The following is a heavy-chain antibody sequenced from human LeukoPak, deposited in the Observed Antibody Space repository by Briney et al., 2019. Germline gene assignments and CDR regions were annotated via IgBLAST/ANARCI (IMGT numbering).Heavy chain of an antibody. CDR3: VKDYCHGGFCPFPFFDS. J-gene: IGHJ5*01. CDR1: GFIFSSYA. D-gene: IGHD2-15*01. CDR2: IGGAGDT. Sequence: GGSLRLSCAASGFIFSSYAMSWVCQASGKGLEWVSLIGGAGDTFYADSVKGRFVLSRDNSRNTVYLQMNSLRAEDTATYYCVKDYCHGGFCPFPFFDSWGQGTLATVSS. V-gene: IGHV3-23*01.